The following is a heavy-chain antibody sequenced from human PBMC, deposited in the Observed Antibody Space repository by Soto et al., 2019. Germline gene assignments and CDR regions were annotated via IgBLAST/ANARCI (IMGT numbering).Heavy chain of an antibody. CDR2: MHYSGYT. CDR3: TGEQYASSWT. Sequence: QLQLKESGPGLVKPSETLSLTCTVSGDSISSGTYYWAWVRPPPGKGLDWIGSMHYSGYTFYSPSLRSRVALSVDTSKNQFSLHVASVSAADTAVYYCTGEQYASSWTWGQGTLVTVSS. D-gene: IGHD6-13*01. CDR1: GDSISSGTYY. J-gene: IGHJ5*02. V-gene: IGHV4-39*02.